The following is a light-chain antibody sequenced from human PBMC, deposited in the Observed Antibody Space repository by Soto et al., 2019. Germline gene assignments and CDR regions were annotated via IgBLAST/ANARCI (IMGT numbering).Light chain of an antibody. Sequence: EIEMTQSPATLSLAPGERVTLSCRASESVSTNLAWYQQKAGQAPRLLIYGASTRAPGITARFGGSGAGTEFTLTISSLQSEDFAVYYCQQYKNWPRTFGQGTKVDIK. V-gene: IGKV3-15*01. CDR3: QQYKNWPRT. CDR1: ESVSTN. CDR2: GAS. J-gene: IGKJ1*01.